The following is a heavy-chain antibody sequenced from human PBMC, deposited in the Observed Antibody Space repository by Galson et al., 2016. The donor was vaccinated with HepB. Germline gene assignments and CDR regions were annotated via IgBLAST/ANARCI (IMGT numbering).Heavy chain of an antibody. CDR3: ARASIFPGARMVFES. D-gene: IGHD2-2*01. Sequence: ETLSLTCAVSGASINSSNWWTWVRRAPEKGLEWIGEIYHTGTSNNNPSLLSRFTMSIDNSRNLFSLNLNSVTAADTAVYYCARASIFPGARMVFESWGQGILVTVSS. CDR2: IYHTGTS. V-gene: IGHV4-4*02. CDR1: GASINSSNW. J-gene: IGHJ5*01.